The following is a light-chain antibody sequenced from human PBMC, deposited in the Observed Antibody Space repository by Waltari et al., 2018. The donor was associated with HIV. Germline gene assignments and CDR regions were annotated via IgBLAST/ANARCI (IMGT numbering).Light chain of an antibody. J-gene: IGLJ1*01. V-gene: IGLV1-40*01. CDR1: SSNIGAGYD. Sequence: QSVLAQPPSVSGAPGQRVTISCTGSSSNIGAGYDVHWYQQLPGTAPKFLIYGNPNRPSGVPDRFSCSKSGSSASLAITGLQAEDEADYYCQSYDTSLSAYVFGTGTKVTVL. CDR2: GNP. CDR3: QSYDTSLSAYV.